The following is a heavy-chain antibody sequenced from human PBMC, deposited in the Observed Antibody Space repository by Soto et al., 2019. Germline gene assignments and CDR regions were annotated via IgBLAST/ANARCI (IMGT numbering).Heavy chain of an antibody. CDR3: DRDGYNYFDY. Sequence: SGGSLRLSCAVSGFTFRDYAMSWVRQAPGRGLEWVSGVSGSGGSTYYADSVKGRFSISRDNSKNTVYLQMNSLRPEDTAVYYCDRDGYNYFDYWGQGTLVTVS. J-gene: IGHJ4*02. CDR1: GFTFRDYA. V-gene: IGHV3-23*01. D-gene: IGHD5-12*01. CDR2: VSGSGGST.